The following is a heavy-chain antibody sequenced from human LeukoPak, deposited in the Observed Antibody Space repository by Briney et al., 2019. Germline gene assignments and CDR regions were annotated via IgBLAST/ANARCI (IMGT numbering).Heavy chain of an antibody. Sequence: GGSLRLSCAASGFTVSSNYMSWVRQAPGKGLEWVSAISGSGGSTYYADSVKGRFTISRDNSKNTLHLQMDSLRAEDTAVYYCAKDRCGSECYYYMDVWGKGTTVTVSS. D-gene: IGHD2-21*01. CDR2: ISGSGGST. V-gene: IGHV3-23*01. CDR3: AKDRCGSECYYYMDV. J-gene: IGHJ6*03. CDR1: GFTVSSNY.